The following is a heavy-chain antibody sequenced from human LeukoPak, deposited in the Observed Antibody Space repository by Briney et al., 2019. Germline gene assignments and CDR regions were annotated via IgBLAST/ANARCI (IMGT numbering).Heavy chain of an antibody. V-gene: IGHV4-61*02. Sequence: PSQTLSLTCTVSGGSISSGSYYWSWIRQPAGKGLEWIGRIYTSGSTNYNPSLKSRVTISVDTSKNQSSLKLSSVTAADTAVYYCARAGSGRTPSTNYFDYWGQGTLVTVSS. CDR2: IYTSGST. CDR1: GGSISSGSYY. CDR3: ARAGSGRTPSTNYFDY. D-gene: IGHD6-25*01. J-gene: IGHJ4*02.